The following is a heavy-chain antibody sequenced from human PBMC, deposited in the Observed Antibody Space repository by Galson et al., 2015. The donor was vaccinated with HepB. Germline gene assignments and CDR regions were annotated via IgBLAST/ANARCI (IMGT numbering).Heavy chain of an antibody. CDR2: TYYRSKWYN. D-gene: IGHD3-22*01. V-gene: IGHV6-1*01. CDR1: GDSVSSNSAA. J-gene: IGHJ6*03. CDR3: ARDTLYYDSSGTYYYYYMDV. Sequence: CAISGDSVSSNSAAWNWIRQSPSRGLEWLGRTYYRSKWYNDYAVSVKSRITINPDTSKNQFSLQLNSVTPEDTAVYYCARDTLYYDSSGTYYYYYMDVWGKGTTVTVSS.